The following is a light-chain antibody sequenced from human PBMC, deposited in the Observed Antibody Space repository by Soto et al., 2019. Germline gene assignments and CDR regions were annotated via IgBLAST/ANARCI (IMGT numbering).Light chain of an antibody. CDR1: SSDVGTYKL. Sequence: QSVLTQPASVSGSPGQSITISCTGTSSDVGTYKLVSWYQQHPGKAPKLMIYEVSERPSGVSNRVSGSKSGNTASLTISGLQAEDEADYYCCSYAGSTTWVFGGGTQLTVL. CDR3: CSYAGSTTWV. V-gene: IGLV2-23*02. CDR2: EVS. J-gene: IGLJ3*02.